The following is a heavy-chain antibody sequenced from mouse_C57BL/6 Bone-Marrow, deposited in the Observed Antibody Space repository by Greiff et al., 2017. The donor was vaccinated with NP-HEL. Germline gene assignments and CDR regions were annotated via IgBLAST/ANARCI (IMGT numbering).Heavy chain of an antibody. Sequence: EVKLVESGGDLVKPGGSLKLSCAASGFTFSSYGMSWVRQTPDKRLEWVATISSGGSYTYYPDSVKGRFTIARANAKNTLYLQMSSLKSEDTAMYYCARVLYGSSYVGYYFDYWGQGTTLTVSS. D-gene: IGHD1-1*01. CDR2: ISSGGSYT. V-gene: IGHV5-6*01. J-gene: IGHJ2*01. CDR3: ARVLYGSSYVGYYFDY. CDR1: GFTFSSYG.